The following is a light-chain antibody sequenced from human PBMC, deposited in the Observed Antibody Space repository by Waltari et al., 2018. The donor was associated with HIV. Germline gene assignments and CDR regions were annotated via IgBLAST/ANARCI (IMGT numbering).Light chain of an antibody. Sequence: SALTQPASVSGSPGQSITISCTGTRSAVGADDYVSCYQQHPGTGPKLLIYDVYNRPARISTRFSGSKSGNTASLTSSGLQAEDEADYYCASFTSGRLNVFGTGTKVTVL. CDR1: RSAVGADDY. V-gene: IGLV2-14*03. CDR2: DVY. CDR3: ASFTSGRLNV. J-gene: IGLJ1*01.